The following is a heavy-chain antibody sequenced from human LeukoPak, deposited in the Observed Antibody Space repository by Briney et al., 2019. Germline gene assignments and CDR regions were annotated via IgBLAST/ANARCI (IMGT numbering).Heavy chain of an antibody. V-gene: IGHV4-39*01. D-gene: IGHD3/OR15-3a*01. J-gene: IGHJ5*02. CDR3: ARQEIGLRSFDP. Sequence: SETLSLTCTVSGGSISSSLYHWGWVRQSPGKNLEWLGSIYYTGTTHYNPSLKSRVTISVDTSKNQFSLNLSSVTAADTAVYYCARQEIGLRSFDPWGQGTLVTVSS. CDR2: IYYTGTT. CDR1: GGSISSSLYH.